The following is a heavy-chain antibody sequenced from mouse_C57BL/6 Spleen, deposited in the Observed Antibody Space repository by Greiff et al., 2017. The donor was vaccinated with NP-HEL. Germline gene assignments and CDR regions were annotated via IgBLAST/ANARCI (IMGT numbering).Heavy chain of an antibody. Sequence: QVQLQQSGAELVKPGASVKISCKASGYAFSSYWMNWVKQRPGKGLEWIGQIYPGDGDTNYNGKFKGKATLTADKSSSTAYMQLSSLTSEDSAVYFCARFITTVVATDYYAMDYWGQGTSVTVSS. CDR3: ARFITTVVATDYYAMDY. CDR2: IYPGDGDT. CDR1: GYAFSSYW. D-gene: IGHD1-1*01. V-gene: IGHV1-80*01. J-gene: IGHJ4*01.